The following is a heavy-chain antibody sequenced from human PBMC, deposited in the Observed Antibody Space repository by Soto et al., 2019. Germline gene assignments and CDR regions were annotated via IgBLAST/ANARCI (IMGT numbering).Heavy chain of an antibody. Sequence: PGGSLRLSCAASGFTFSSYAMHWVRQAPGKGLEYVSAISSNGGSTYYANSVKGRFTISRDNSKNTLYLQMGSLRAEDMAVCYCASGGSGSYYNSSYWGQGTLVTVSS. CDR2: ISSNGGST. CDR1: GFTFSSYA. CDR3: ASGGSGSYYNSSY. V-gene: IGHV3-64*01. D-gene: IGHD3-10*01. J-gene: IGHJ4*02.